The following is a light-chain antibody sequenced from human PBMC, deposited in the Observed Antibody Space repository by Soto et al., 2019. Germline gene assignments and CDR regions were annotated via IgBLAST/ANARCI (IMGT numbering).Light chain of an antibody. CDR2: SAS. V-gene: IGKV1-39*01. CDR1: QNIHVY. J-gene: IGKJ5*01. CDR3: QQSGNPVIT. Sequence: DVQMTQTPPSLSASVGDRVTITCRASQNIHVYLNWYQQKPGKAPKVLISSASNLQSGTPSRFSGSGSGTDFPLTISSLQPEDFATYYCQQSGNPVITFGQGTRLDLK.